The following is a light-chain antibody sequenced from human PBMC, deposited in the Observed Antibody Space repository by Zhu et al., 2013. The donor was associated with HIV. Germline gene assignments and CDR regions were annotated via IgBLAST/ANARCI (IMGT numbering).Light chain of an antibody. CDR3: QQYNTYPLT. CDR2: KAS. J-gene: IGKJ4*01. Sequence: DIRMTQSPSTLSASIGDSVTITCRASQNIISWLAWYQLKPGRAPKLLIYKASNLETGVPLRFSASGSGTEFTLTIHSLQPDDFATYYCQQYNTYPLTFGGGPKWRS. CDR1: QNIISW. V-gene: IGKV1-5*03.